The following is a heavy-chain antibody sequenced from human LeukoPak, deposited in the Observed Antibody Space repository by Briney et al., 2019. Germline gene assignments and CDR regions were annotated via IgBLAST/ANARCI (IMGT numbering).Heavy chain of an antibody. Sequence: PSETLSLTCTVSGGSISSYYWSWIRQPPGKGLEWIGYIYYSGSTYYNPSLKSRVTISVDTSKNQFSLKLSSVTAADTAVYYCARDGVDTAMVFDYWGQGTLVTVSS. CDR2: IYYSGST. CDR1: GGSISSYY. CDR3: ARDGVDTAMVFDY. J-gene: IGHJ4*02. D-gene: IGHD5-18*01. V-gene: IGHV4-59*06.